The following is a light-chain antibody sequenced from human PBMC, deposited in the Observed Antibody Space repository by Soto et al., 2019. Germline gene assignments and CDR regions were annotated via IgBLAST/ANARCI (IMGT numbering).Light chain of an antibody. CDR3: QQFYNYPIT. V-gene: IGKV1D-13*01. CDR1: QGFTNA. CDR2: DAS. J-gene: IGKJ5*01. Sequence: ASQLTQSPSSLSASVGDRVTITCRASQGFTNALAWYQQKPGKAPKLLIFDASNLQSGVPSRFSGSESGTDFTLTISSLQAEDSATYYCQQFYNYPITCGQGTRLEIK.